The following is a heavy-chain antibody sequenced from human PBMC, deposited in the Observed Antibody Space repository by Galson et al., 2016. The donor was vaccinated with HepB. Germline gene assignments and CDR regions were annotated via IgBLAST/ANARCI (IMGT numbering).Heavy chain of an antibody. CDR3: ATDIDKIGYCTSTTCYGY. CDR2: FDPEDGET. J-gene: IGHJ4*02. CDR1: GYTLSEVA. V-gene: IGHV1-24*01. Sequence: SVKVSCKVPGYTLSEVAMHWVRQAPGKGLEWMGGFDPEDGETIYAQKFQDRVTMTGDTSTDTAYMEIRSLRSEDTAVYYCATDIDKIGYCTSTTCYGYWGQGTLVTVSS. D-gene: IGHD2-2*01.